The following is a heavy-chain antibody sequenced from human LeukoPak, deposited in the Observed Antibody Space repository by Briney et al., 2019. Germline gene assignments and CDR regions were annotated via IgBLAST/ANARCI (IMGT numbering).Heavy chain of an antibody. CDR3: ARDRGYYDFWSGYYPDGDAFDI. Sequence: GGSLRLSCAASGFTFSGYWMNWVRQAPGKGLEWVANIKEDGSAQNYVDSVKGRFTISRDNAGNSLYLQMNSLRVEDTAVYYCARDRGYYDFWSGYYPDGDAFDIWGQGTMVTVSS. J-gene: IGHJ3*02. V-gene: IGHV3-7*01. D-gene: IGHD3-3*01. CDR2: IKEDGSAQ. CDR1: GFTFSGYW.